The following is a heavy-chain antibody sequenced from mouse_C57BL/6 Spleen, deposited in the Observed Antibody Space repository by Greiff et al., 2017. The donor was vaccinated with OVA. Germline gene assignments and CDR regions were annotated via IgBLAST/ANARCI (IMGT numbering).Heavy chain of an antibody. Sequence: VQLQQSGPELVKPGASVKISCKASGYTFTDYYMNWVKQSHGKSLEWIGDINPNNGGTSYNQKFKGKATLTVDKSSSTAYMELRSLTSEDSAGYYCARSVFYYGSRRWYFDVWGTGTTVTVSS. D-gene: IGHD1-1*01. CDR2: INPNNGGT. V-gene: IGHV1-26*01. CDR1: GYTFTDYY. CDR3: ARSVFYYGSRRWYFDV. J-gene: IGHJ1*03.